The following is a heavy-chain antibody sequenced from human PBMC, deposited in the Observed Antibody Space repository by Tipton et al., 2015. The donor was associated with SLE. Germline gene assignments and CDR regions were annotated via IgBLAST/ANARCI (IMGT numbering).Heavy chain of an antibody. Sequence: TLSLTCTVSGGSISSYYWSWIWQPPGKGLEWIGYIYTSGSTNYNPSLKSRVTISVDTSKNQFSLKLSSVTAADTAVYYCARGQGSYYDILTGGAFDIWGQGTMVTVSS. CDR1: GGSISSYY. CDR2: IYTSGST. V-gene: IGHV4-4*09. J-gene: IGHJ3*02. D-gene: IGHD3-9*01. CDR3: ARGQGSYYDILTGGAFDI.